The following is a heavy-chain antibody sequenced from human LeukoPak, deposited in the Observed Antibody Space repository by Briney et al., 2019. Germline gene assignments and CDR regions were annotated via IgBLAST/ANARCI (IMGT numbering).Heavy chain of an antibody. J-gene: IGHJ4*02. V-gene: IGHV4-38-2*01. CDR2: IYHTGTS. D-gene: IGHD2-15*01. Sequence: PSETLSLTCAVSGHPISSSYFWGCIRQPPGKGLEWIGSIYHTGTSYYNPSLKSRVALSVDRSKQQFSLRLNSVTAADTAVYYCASPHCNGGSCYDLPLDYWGQGVLVTVPS. CDR3: ASPHCNGGSCYDLPLDY. CDR1: GHPISSSYF.